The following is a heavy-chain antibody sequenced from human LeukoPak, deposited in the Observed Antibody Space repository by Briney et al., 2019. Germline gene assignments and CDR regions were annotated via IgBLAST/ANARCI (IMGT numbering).Heavy chain of an antibody. V-gene: IGHV3-30*02. CDR1: GFTFSSYG. CDR3: ARDGHYDILTGYFQD. J-gene: IGHJ1*01. D-gene: IGHD3-9*01. CDR2: IRYDGSNK. Sequence: GGSLRLSCAASGFTFSSYGMHWVRHAPGKWLEWVAFIRYDGSNKYYADSVKGRFTISRDNDKNSLYLQMNSLRAEDTAVYYCARDGHYDILTGYFQDWGQGTLVTVSS.